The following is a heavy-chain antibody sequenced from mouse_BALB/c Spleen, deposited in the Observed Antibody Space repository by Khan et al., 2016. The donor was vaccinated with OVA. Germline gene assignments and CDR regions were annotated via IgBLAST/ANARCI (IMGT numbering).Heavy chain of an antibody. CDR3: TRSGYGTFAY. CDR1: GYTFTSYY. CDR2: INPSNGDS. Sequence: VKLLESGAELVKPGASVRLSCKASGYTFTSYYLYWVKQRPGQGLEWIGDINPSNGDSNLNEKFKSKATLTVDKSSSTAYMQLSSLTSEDSAVYYCTRSGYGTFAYWGQGTLVTVSA. J-gene: IGHJ3*01. V-gene: IGHV1S81*02. D-gene: IGHD2-1*01.